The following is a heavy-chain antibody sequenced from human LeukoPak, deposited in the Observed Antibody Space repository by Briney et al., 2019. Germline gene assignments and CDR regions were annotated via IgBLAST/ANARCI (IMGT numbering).Heavy chain of an antibody. CDR3: ARDRLLWFGEFHHRDFDY. CDR2: IYYSGST. CDR1: GGSISSSSYY. V-gene: IGHV4-39*07. Sequence: SETLSLTCTVSGGSISSSSYYWGWIRQPPGKGLEWIGSIYYSGSTYYNPSLKSRVTISVDTSKNQFSLKLSSVTAADTAVYYCARDRLLWFGEFHHRDFDYWGQGTLVTVSS. J-gene: IGHJ4*02. D-gene: IGHD3-10*01.